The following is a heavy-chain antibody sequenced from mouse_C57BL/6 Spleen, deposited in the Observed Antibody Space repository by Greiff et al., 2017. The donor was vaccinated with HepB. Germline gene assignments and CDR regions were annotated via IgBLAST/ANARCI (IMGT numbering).Heavy chain of an antibody. CDR3: ARSIYYYGSTSWFAY. CDR2: ISSGSSTI. D-gene: IGHD1-1*01. CDR1: GFTFSDYG. J-gene: IGHJ3*01. V-gene: IGHV5-17*01. Sequence: EVMLVESGGGLVKPGGSLKLSCAASGFTFSDYGMHWVRQAPEKGLEWVAYISSGSSTIYYADTVKGRFTISRDNAKNTLFLQMTSLRSEDTAMYYCARSIYYYGSTSWFAYWGQGTLVTVSA.